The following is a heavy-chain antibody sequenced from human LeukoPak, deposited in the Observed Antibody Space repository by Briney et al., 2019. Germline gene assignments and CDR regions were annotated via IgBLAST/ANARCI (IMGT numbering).Heavy chain of an antibody. J-gene: IGHJ4*02. CDR2: AGWAGGTT. Sequence: GGSLRLSCATSGFNFDRYTIHWVRQAPGKGLEWVSLAGWAGGTTYYSDSVRGRFTISRDSGKNSVYLQMNSLTTDDTAFYFCAKELDTMFFDYWGQGALVTASS. CDR3: AKELDTMFFDY. D-gene: IGHD3-10*02. V-gene: IGHV3-43*01. CDR1: GFNFDRYT.